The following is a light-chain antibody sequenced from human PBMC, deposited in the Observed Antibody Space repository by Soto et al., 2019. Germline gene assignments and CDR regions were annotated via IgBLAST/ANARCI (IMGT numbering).Light chain of an antibody. V-gene: IGKV3-15*01. Sequence: EIVMTQSAATLSVSPGETATLSCRASQSVSRNLAWYQHKSGQAPRLLISGASSRATGIPARFSGSGSGTQFTLTISSLQSEDFAVYYCQQYGSSVLTFGGGTKVEIK. CDR1: QSVSRN. CDR3: QQYGSSVLT. CDR2: GAS. J-gene: IGKJ4*01.